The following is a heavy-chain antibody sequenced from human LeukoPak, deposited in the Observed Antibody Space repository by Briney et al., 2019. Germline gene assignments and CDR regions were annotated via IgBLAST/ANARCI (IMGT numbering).Heavy chain of an antibody. Sequence: GGSLRLSCAASGFTFSSYAMSWVRQAPGKGLEWVSAISGSGGSTYYADSVKGRFTISRDNPKNTLHLQMNSLRAEDTAVYYCAKDPVGIVVVVAANWGQGTLVTVSS. V-gene: IGHV3-23*01. J-gene: IGHJ4*02. CDR3: AKDPVGIVVVVAAN. CDR1: GFTFSSYA. D-gene: IGHD2-15*01. CDR2: ISGSGGST.